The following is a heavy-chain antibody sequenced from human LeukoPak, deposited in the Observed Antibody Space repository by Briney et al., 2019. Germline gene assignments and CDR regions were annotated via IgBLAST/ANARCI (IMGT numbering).Heavy chain of an antibody. D-gene: IGHD3-22*01. Sequence: SETLSLTCTVSGGSITVYYWNWIRQPPGKGLEWIGYISYTGSTNYNPSLKSRLTISVDTSKNQFSLKLRSVTAADTAVYYCARNYYDSSGYLDYFDYWGQGTLVTVSS. V-gene: IGHV4-59*08. CDR1: GGSITVYY. J-gene: IGHJ4*02. CDR2: ISYTGST. CDR3: ARNYYDSSGYLDYFDY.